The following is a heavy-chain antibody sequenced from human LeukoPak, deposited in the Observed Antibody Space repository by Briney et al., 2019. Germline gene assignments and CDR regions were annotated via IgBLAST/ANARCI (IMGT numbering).Heavy chain of an antibody. V-gene: IGHV4-34*01. CDR1: GGSFSNYY. CDR3: ARDLPYGA. D-gene: IGHD3-10*01. Sequence: SETLSLACAVYGGSFSNYYRTWIRQPPGKGLEWMGEINHSGSITYNPSLKSRVTISEDSSKNQFSLQLTSMTAADTAVYYCARDLPYGAWGQGTLVTVSS. J-gene: IGHJ5*02. CDR2: INHSGSI.